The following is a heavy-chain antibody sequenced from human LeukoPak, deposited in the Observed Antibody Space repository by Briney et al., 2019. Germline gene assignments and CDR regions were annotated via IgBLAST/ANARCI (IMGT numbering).Heavy chain of an antibody. D-gene: IGHD1-14*01. CDR3: ARIAPGMSFDY. CDR1: GGSINNYY. V-gene: IGHV4-59*01. CDR2: IYYTGSA. Sequence: PSETLSLTCTVSGGSINNYYWTRLRQPPGKGLEWIGYIYYTGSANYNSSLQSRVTISVDTSNNHFSLKLNSVTAADTAVYYCARIAPGMSFDYWGQGTLVTVSS. J-gene: IGHJ4*02.